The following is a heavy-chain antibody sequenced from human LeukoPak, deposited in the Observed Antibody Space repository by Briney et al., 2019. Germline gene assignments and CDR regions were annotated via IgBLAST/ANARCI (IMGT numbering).Heavy chain of an antibody. Sequence: VKTGRSLRLSCAASGFTFSDYYMSWIRQAPGKGLEWVSYISSSGSTIYYADSVKGRFTISRDNPNNSLYLQMNSLREEDTAVYYCARDSSSTSQLDYWGQGTLVTVSS. CDR3: ARDSSSTSQLDY. J-gene: IGHJ4*02. V-gene: IGHV3-11*01. D-gene: IGHD2-2*01. CDR2: ISSSGSTI. CDR1: GFTFSDYY.